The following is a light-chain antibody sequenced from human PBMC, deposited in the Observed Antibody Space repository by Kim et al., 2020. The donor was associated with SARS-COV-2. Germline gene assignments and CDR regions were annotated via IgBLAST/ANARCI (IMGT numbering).Light chain of an antibody. Sequence: DTVMTQSPDSLTVSLGERATINCKSSRTLLKTSNNMNYLAWYQQKPGQPPKLLIYWASTRESGVPDRFSGSGSGTDFTLTISSLQAEDVAIYYCQQYYGAPYTFGQGTKLEIK. CDR3: QQYYGAPYT. CDR1: RTLLKTSNNMNY. V-gene: IGKV4-1*01. J-gene: IGKJ2*01. CDR2: WAS.